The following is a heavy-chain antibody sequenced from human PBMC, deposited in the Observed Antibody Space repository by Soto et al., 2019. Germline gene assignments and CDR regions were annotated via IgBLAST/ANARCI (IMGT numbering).Heavy chain of an antibody. CDR2: IYYSGST. CDR3: ARVDQAAYYYYMDV. CDR1: GGSISSYY. V-gene: IGHV4-59*01. Sequence: PSETLSLTCTVSGGSISSYYWSWIRQPPGKGLEWMGYIYYSGSTNYNPSLKSRVTISVDTSKNQFSLKLSSVTAADTAVYYCARVDQAAYYYYMDVWGKGTTVTVSS. J-gene: IGHJ6*03. D-gene: IGHD2-15*01.